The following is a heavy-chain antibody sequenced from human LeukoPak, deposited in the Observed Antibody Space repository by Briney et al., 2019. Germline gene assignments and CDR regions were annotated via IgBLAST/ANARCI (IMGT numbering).Heavy chain of an antibody. CDR3: AKDGSWSCTD. Sequence: GGSLRLSCGASGFTFSSSAMYRVRPGPGKGLEWVAYIAHHGNNKYYADSVKGRFTISRDNSKGSLYLQMNSLRADDTAVYYCAKDGSWSCTDWGQGTLVRVSS. V-gene: IGHV3-30*02. CDR1: GFTFSSSA. J-gene: IGHJ4*02. CDR2: IAHHGNNK. D-gene: IGHD2-8*02.